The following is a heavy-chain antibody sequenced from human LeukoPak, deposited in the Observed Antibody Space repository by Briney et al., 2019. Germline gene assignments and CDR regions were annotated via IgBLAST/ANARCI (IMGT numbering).Heavy chain of an antibody. V-gene: IGHV3-21*01. CDR3: ARAYDSSGYTDY. J-gene: IGHJ4*02. CDR2: ISSSSSYI. CDR1: GFTFSSYS. D-gene: IGHD3-22*01. Sequence: GGSLRLSCAASGFTFSSYSMNWVRQAPGKGLEWVSSISSSSSYIYYADSVKGRFTISRDNAKNSLYLRMNSLRAEDTAVYYCARAYDSSGYTDYWGQGTLVTVSS.